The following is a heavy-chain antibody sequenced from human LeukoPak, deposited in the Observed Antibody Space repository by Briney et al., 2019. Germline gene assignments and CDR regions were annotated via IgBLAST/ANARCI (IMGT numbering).Heavy chain of an antibody. CDR2: INPSGGST. V-gene: IGHV1-46*01. Sequence: ASVKVSCKASGYTFTSYYMHWVRQAPGQGLEWMGLINPSGGSTSYAQKFQGRVTMTRDMSTSTDYMELSSLRSEDTAVYYCARDNSVEDTAWWFDPWGQGTLVTVSS. J-gene: IGHJ5*02. D-gene: IGHD4-23*01. CDR1: GYTFTSYY. CDR3: ARDNSVEDTAWWFDP.